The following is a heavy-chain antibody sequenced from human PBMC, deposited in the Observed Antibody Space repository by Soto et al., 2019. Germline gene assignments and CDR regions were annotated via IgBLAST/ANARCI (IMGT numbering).Heavy chain of an antibody. CDR2: INAGNGNT. Sequence: ASVKVSCKASGYTFTNYAMHWMRQAPGQRLEWMGWINAGNGNTKYSQKFQGRVTTTRDTSASTAYMELSSLRSEDTAVYYCARDRLRFGDYRITTLYYFDYWGQGALVTVSS. V-gene: IGHV1-3*01. CDR3: ARDRLRFGDYRITTLYYFDY. CDR1: GYTFTNYA. J-gene: IGHJ4*02. D-gene: IGHD4-17*01.